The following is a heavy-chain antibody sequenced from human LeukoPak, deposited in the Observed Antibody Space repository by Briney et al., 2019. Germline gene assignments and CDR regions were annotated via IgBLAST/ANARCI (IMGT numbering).Heavy chain of an antibody. CDR3: TRPGSQWLVLDY. J-gene: IGHJ4*02. CDR1: GFTFNDSA. V-gene: IGHV3-73*01. CDR2: IRSKVISYAT. D-gene: IGHD6-19*01. Sequence: GGSLKLSCAASGFTFNDSALHWVREAPGKGLEWVGRIRSKVISYATAYAASVKGRFTISRDDSKNTTYLQMNSLKTEDTAMYYCTRPGSQWLVLDYWGQGTLVTATS.